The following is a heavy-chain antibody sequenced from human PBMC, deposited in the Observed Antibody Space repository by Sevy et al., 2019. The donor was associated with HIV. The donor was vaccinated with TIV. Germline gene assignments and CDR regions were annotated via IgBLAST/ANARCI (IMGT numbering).Heavy chain of an antibody. CDR1: GGTFSKYA. D-gene: IGHD2-2*01. CDR3: ARDRGFSSTSEDGMDV. J-gene: IGHJ6*02. Sequence: ASVKVSCKASGGTFSKYAITWVRQAPGQGLEWMGGILPIFGTANYAQKFQGRVTITADESTSTAYLELSSLRSEDTAVYYCARDRGFSSTSEDGMDVWGQGTTVTVSS. CDR2: ILPIFGTA. V-gene: IGHV1-69*13.